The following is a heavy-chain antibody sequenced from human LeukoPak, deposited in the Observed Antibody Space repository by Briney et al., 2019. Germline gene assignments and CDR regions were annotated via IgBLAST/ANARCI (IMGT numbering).Heavy chain of an antibody. V-gene: IGHV3-20*04. CDR2: INWNGGST. CDR1: GFTFDDYG. D-gene: IGHD1-14*01. CDR3: ASGTETYKYYYMDV. Sequence: PGGPLRLSCAASGFTFDDYGMSWVRPAPGKGLEWVSGINWNGGSTGYADSVKGRFTISRDNAKNSLYLELNSLRAEDTALYYCASGTETYKYYYMDVWGKGTTVTVSS. J-gene: IGHJ6*03.